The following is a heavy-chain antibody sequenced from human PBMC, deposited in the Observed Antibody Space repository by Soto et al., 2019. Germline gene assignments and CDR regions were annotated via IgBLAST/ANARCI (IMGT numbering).Heavy chain of an antibody. J-gene: IGHJ4*02. CDR3: ARVGPDILTGYSYYFDY. D-gene: IGHD3-9*01. CDR2: IYYSGST. CDR1: GGSISSGGYY. Sequence: TLSLTCTVSGGSISSGGYYWSWIRQHPGKDLEWIGYIYYSGSTYYNPSLKSRVTISVDTSKNQFSLKLSSVTAADTAVYYCARVGPDILTGYSYYFDYWGQGTLVTVSS. V-gene: IGHV4-31*03.